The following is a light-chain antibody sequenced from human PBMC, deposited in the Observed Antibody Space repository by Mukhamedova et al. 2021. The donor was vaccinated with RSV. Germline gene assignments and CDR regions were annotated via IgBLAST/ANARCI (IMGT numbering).Light chain of an antibody. CDR3: EQYNSYPWM. J-gene: IGKJ1*01. CDR2: KTS. V-gene: IGKV1-5*03. Sequence: WYQRRVPGKAPKVLIYKTSNLGSGVPSRFSGSGSGTEFTLTISSLQPDDFASYYCEQYNSYPWMFGQGTKVEIK.